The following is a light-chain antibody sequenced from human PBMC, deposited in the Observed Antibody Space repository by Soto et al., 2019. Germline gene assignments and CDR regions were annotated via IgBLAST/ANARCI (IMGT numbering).Light chain of an antibody. Sequence: QYALTQPAYVSGSPGQSITISCTGTSSDVGGYNYVSWYQQHPGKAPKLMIYDVSDRPSGVSNRFSGSKSGNTASLTISGLQAEDEADYYCNSYASSPTPSVFGTGTKLTVL. J-gene: IGLJ1*01. CDR3: NSYASSPTPSV. CDR1: SSDVGGYNY. CDR2: DVS. V-gene: IGLV2-14*01.